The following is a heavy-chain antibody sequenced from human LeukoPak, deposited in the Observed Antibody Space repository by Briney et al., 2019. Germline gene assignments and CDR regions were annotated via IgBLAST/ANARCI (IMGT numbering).Heavy chain of an antibody. CDR2: IYYSGST. D-gene: IGHD3-16*01. CDR1: GGSISSYY. J-gene: IGHJ4*02. CDR3: ARDNPMITSLDY. V-gene: IGHV4-59*01. Sequence: PSETLSLTCTVSGGSISSYYWSWIRQPPGKGLEWIGYIYYSGSTNYNPSLKSRVTISVDTSKNQFPLKLSSVTAADTAVYYCARDNPMITSLDYWGQGTLVTVSS.